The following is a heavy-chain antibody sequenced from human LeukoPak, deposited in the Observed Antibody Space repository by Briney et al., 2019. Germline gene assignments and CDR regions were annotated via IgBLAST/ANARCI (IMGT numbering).Heavy chain of an antibody. D-gene: IGHD3-22*01. CDR1: GGTFSSYA. Sequence: SVKVSCKASGGTFSSYAISWVRQAPGQGLEWMGGIIPIFGTANYAQKFQGRVTITADESTSTAYMEPSSLRSEDTAVYYCASGAMIGGGYYFDYWGQGTLVTVSS. CDR3: ASGAMIGGGYYFDY. CDR2: IIPIFGTA. V-gene: IGHV1-69*13. J-gene: IGHJ4*02.